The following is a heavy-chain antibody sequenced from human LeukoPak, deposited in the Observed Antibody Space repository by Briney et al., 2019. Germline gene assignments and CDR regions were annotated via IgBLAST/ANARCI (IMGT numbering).Heavy chain of an antibody. CDR2: ISGSGGST. J-gene: IGHJ4*02. CDR3: AKDQLWSGYLDAAVDY. CDR1: GFTFSSYA. Sequence: GGPLRLSCAASGFTFSSYAMSWVRQAPGKGLEWVSAISGSGGSTYYADSVKGRFTISRDNSKNTLYLQMNSLRAEDTAVYYCAKDQLWSGYLDAAVDYWGQGTLVTVSS. V-gene: IGHV3-23*01. D-gene: IGHD3-3*01.